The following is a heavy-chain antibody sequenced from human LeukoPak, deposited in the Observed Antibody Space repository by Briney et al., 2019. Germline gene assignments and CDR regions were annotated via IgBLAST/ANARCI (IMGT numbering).Heavy chain of an antibody. J-gene: IGHJ4*02. V-gene: IGHV4-38-2*02. D-gene: IGHD2/OR15-2a*01. Sequence: SETLSLTCTVSGYSISRGYYWGWIRPPPGKGLEWIGSIYQSGSSYYNPSLKSRVTISAGTSMNQFPLRLSSVTDADTAVYFCAGDYGTTQNYIDFWGQGTLVTVSS. CDR3: AGDYGTTQNYIDF. CDR1: GYSISRGYY. CDR2: IYQSGSS.